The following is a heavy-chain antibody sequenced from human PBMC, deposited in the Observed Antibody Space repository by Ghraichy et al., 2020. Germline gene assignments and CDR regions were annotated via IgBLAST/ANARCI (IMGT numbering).Heavy chain of an antibody. Sequence: SQTLSLTCDVTGGSVTSNHWWSWARQPPGKGLEWIGEVYHTGSSNYIPSLKSRVTMSVDTFKNQISLIVNSLTAADTAVYYCARGADYVYDLWGQGTLVAVSS. CDR3: ARGADYVYDL. V-gene: IGHV4-4*02. CDR2: VYHTGSS. D-gene: IGHD4-17*01. J-gene: IGHJ5*02. CDR1: GGSVTSNHW.